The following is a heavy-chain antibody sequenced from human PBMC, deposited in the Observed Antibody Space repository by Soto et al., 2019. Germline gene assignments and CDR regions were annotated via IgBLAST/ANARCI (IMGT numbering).Heavy chain of an antibody. CDR3: ARDSYESSGYYNWFEP. J-gene: IGHJ5*02. Sequence: ASVKLSCKASRYTFSRYAIHWVRQAPGQRLEWMGWINAGNGNTKYSQKFQDRVTITRDTSASTVYMELNSLKSEDTAVYYCARDSYESSGYYNWFEPWG. CDR2: INAGNGNT. D-gene: IGHD3-22*01. V-gene: IGHV1-3*01. CDR1: RYTFSRYA.